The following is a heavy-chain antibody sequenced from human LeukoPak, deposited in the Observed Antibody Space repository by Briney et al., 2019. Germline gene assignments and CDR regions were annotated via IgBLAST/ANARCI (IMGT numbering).Heavy chain of an antibody. J-gene: IGHJ4*02. V-gene: IGHV1-46*01. CDR1: GYSFTSNY. CDR2: IYPRDGST. Sequence: GASVKVSCKASGYSFTSNYIHWVRQAPGQGLEWMGMIYPRDGSTSYAQRFQDRVTVTRDTSTSTVHMELSGLRSEDTAVYYCARDQEGFDYWDQGTQVTVSS. CDR3: ARDQEGFDY.